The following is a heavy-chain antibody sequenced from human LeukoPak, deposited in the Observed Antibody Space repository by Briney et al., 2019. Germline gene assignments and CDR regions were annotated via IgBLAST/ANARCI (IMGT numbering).Heavy chain of an antibody. D-gene: IGHD3-22*01. V-gene: IGHV4-59*01. J-gene: IGHJ4*02. CDR2: IYYSGST. Sequence: SETLSLSCTVSGGSISSYYWSWIRQPPGKGLEWIGYIYYSGSTNYNPSLKSRVTISVDTSKNQFSLKLSSVTAADTAVYYCARTYYDSSGYHPFYFDYWGQGTLVTVSS. CDR3: ARTYYDSSGYHPFYFDY. CDR1: GGSISSYY.